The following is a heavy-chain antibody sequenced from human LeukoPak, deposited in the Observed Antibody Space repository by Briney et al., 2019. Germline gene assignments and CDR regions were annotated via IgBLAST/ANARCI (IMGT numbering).Heavy chain of an antibody. V-gene: IGHV1-18*01. J-gene: IGHJ4*02. CDR3: ARDGYYDSSGSFDY. CDR1: GYTFTSYG. D-gene: IGHD3-22*01. Sequence: ASVNVSCKASGYTFTSYGISWVRQAPGQGLEWMGWISAYNGNTNYAQKLQGRVTMTTDTSTSTAYMELRSLRSDDTAVYYCARDGYYDSSGSFDYWGQGTLVTVSS. CDR2: ISAYNGNT.